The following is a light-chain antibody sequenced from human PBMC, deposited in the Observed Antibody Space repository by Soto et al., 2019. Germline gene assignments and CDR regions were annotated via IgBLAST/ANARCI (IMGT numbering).Light chain of an antibody. CDR3: QVYDYISAGFT. V-gene: IGKV1-33*01. CDR1: QDIRQY. Sequence: DIQMTQSPSSLSASIGDRVTITCQASQDIRQYLNWYQQKPGKAPKLLIYDASRLETGVPSRFNESGSGPDFTFTVTSLQPEDIATYYCQVYDYISAGFTFGPGTKVHLK. J-gene: IGKJ3*01. CDR2: DAS.